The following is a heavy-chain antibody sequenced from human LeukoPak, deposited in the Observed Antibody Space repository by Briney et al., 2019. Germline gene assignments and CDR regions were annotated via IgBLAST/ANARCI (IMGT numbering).Heavy chain of an antibody. Sequence: GGSLRLSCAASGFTFNAYRMNWVCQGPGKGLGRVASIKRDGSEINYVDSLKGPLTISRDKTKNSLYLQMNSPRAEDTAVYYCAKDYYGYDFDHWGPGTLVTVSS. V-gene: IGHV3-7*01. J-gene: IGHJ4*02. CDR3: AKDYYGYDFDH. CDR1: GFTFNAYR. D-gene: IGHD3-10*01. CDR2: IKRDGSEI.